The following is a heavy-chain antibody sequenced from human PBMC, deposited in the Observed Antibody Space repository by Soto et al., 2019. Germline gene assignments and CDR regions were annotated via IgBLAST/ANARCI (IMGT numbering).Heavy chain of an antibody. J-gene: IGHJ4*02. D-gene: IGHD2-15*01. CDR2: IYHSGST. Sequence: QLQLQESGSGLVKPSQTLSLTCAVSGGSISSGGYSWSWIRQPPGKGLEWIGYIYHSGSTYYNPSLKCRVTMSVDRSKNQFSPTLSYVTAADTAVYYCARGQVVAAQHWGQGTLVTVSS. V-gene: IGHV4-30-2*01. CDR3: ARGQVVAAQH. CDR1: GGSISSGGYS.